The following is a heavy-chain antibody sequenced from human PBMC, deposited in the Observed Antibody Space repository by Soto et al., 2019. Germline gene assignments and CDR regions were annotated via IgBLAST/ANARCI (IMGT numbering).Heavy chain of an antibody. CDR1: GGSISSNY. CDR3: ARGIRSNSGYEPVWYFDL. V-gene: IGHV4-59*01. D-gene: IGHD5-12*01. J-gene: IGHJ2*01. Sequence: QVRLQESGPGLLKPSETLSLTCTVSGGSISSNYWSWLRQSPGEGLEWIGQISNTGTTNYSPSLKSRVLLSVDTSKTQISLKVNSVNAADTAVYYCARGIRSNSGYEPVWYFDLWGRGTLVTVSP. CDR2: ISNTGTT.